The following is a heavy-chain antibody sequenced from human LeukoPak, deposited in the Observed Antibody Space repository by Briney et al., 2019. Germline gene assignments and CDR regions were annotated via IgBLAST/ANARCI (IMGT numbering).Heavy chain of an antibody. V-gene: IGHV4-34*01. CDR1: GGSFSGYY. CDR2: INHSGST. D-gene: IGHD6-19*01. Sequence: SETLSLTCAVYGGSFSGYYWSWIRQPPGKGLEWIGEINHSGSTNYNPSLKSRVTISVDTSKNQFSLKLSTVTAADTAVYYCARGLQWLVKYYFDYWGQGTLVTVSS. CDR3: ARGLQWLVKYYFDY. J-gene: IGHJ4*02.